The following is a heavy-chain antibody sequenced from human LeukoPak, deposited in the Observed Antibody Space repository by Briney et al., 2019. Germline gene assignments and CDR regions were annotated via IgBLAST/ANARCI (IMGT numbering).Heavy chain of an antibody. V-gene: IGHV3-74*01. CDR3: ASGPNYFDS. CDR2: MNSDGSAT. J-gene: IGHJ4*02. Sequence: GGSLRLSCAASGFSFSNYWMHWVRQAPGKGLLWVTRMNSDGSATYYADSVQGRFAISRDNAKNTLYLQMNSLRAEDTAMYFCASGPNYFDSWGQGTPVTVS. CDR1: GFSFSNYW.